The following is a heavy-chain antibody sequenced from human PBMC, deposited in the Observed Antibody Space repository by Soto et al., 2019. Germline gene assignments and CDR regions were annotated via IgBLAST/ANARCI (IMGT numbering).Heavy chain of an antibody. D-gene: IGHD2-2*01. V-gene: IGHV3-15*01. J-gene: IGHJ4*02. CDR3: TTRPWVPYCSSTSCADY. CDR2: IKSKTDGGTT. CDR1: GFTFSNAW. Sequence: GRSLRLSCAASGFTFSNAWMSWVRQAPGKGLEWVGRIKSKTDGGTTDYAAPVKGRFTISRDDSKNTLYLQMNSLNTEDTAVYYCTTRPWVPYCSSTSCADYWGQGSLVTVS.